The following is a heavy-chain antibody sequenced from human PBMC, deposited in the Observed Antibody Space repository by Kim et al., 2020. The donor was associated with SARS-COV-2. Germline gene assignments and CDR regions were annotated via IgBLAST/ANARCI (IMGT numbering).Heavy chain of an antibody. V-gene: IGHV3-48*02. CDR3: TRYRSMDV. CDR1: GFTISDYG. D-gene: IGHD3-16*02. Sequence: GGSLRLSCVGSGFTISDYGMSWVRQAPGKGLEWLSSIGRTTYYVDSVKGRFTISRDNARSSIYLQMNSLRDEDTAVYYCTRYRSMDVWGQGTTVTVSS. CDR2: IGRTT. J-gene: IGHJ6*02.